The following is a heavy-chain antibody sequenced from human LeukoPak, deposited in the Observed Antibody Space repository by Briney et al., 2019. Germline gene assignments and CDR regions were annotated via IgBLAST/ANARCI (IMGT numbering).Heavy chain of an antibody. V-gene: IGHV3-74*03. Sequence: SGGSLRLSCAASGFSFSSYWMNWVRQAPGKGLVWVARISPDGSSALSADSVRGRFTISRDNADNTLYLQLNSLRAEDTAVYYCARVSFCPRCHFDYWGQGTLVTVSS. D-gene: IGHD2/OR15-2a*01. CDR3: ARVSFCPRCHFDY. CDR1: GFSFSSYW. J-gene: IGHJ4*02. CDR2: ISPDGSSA.